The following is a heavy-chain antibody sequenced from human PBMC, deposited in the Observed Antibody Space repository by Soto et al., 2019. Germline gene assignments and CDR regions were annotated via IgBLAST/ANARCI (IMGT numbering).Heavy chain of an antibody. CDR2: IYHSGST. D-gene: IGHD3-22*01. J-gene: IGHJ4*02. V-gene: IGHV4-4*02. CDR1: GGSISSSNW. Sequence: QVQLQESGPGLVKPSGTLSLTCAVSGGSISSSNWWSWVRQPPGKGLEWIGEIYHSGSTNYNPSLQSRVTVSVSKSKNPFSLKRSSVTGADTAVYSCASPTMIVWGRGTLVTVSS. CDR3: ASPTMIV.